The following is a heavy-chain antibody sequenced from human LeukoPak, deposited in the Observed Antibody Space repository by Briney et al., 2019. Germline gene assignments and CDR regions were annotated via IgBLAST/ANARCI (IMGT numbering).Heavy chain of an antibody. V-gene: IGHV4-38-2*02. CDR3: ARHRTGSYPVGFDP. CDR1: GYSISSGYY. J-gene: IGHJ5*02. D-gene: IGHD3-10*01. Sequence: SETLSLTCTVSGYSISSGYYWGWIRQPPGKGLEWIGSIYYSGSTYYNPSLKSRLTISVDSSKNQFSLKLSSVTAADTAVYFCARHRTGSYPVGFDPWGQGTLVTVSS. CDR2: IYYSGST.